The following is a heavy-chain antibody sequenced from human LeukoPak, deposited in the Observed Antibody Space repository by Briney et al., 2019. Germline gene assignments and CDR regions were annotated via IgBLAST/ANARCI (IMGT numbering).Heavy chain of an antibody. Sequence: PSETLSLTCAVYGGSFSGYYWSWIRQPPGKGLEWIGEINHSGSTNYNPSLKSRVTISVDTSKNQFSLKLSSVTAADTAVYYCARVGSPDLDYYDSSGYPYYSDYWGQGTLVTVSS. D-gene: IGHD3-22*01. V-gene: IGHV4-34*01. CDR3: ARVGSPDLDYYDSSGYPYYSDY. CDR1: GGSFSGYY. CDR2: INHSGST. J-gene: IGHJ4*02.